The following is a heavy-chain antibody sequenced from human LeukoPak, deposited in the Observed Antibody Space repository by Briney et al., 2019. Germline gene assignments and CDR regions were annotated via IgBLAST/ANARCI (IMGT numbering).Heavy chain of an antibody. Sequence: SVKVSCKASGGTFSSYAISWVRQAPGQGLEWMGGIIPIFGTANYARKFQGRVTITADESTSTAYMELSSLRSEDTAVYYCATTDTPILTHFDYWGQGTLVTVSS. CDR3: ATTDTPILTHFDY. CDR1: GGTFSSYA. J-gene: IGHJ4*02. D-gene: IGHD1-14*01. CDR2: IIPIFGTA. V-gene: IGHV1-69*13.